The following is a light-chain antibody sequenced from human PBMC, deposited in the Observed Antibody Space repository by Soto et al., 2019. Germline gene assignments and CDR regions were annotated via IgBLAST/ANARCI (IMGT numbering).Light chain of an antibody. V-gene: IGKV3-15*01. Sequence: EIVMTQSPATLSVSPGERATLFCRASQSVNNNFLAWYQQKPGQAPRLLIHGASTRATGIPARFSGSGSGTEFTLTISSLQSEDFAVYYCQQYSAWPLTFGGWTKVEIK. CDR1: QSVNNN. J-gene: IGKJ4*01. CDR3: QQYSAWPLT. CDR2: GAS.